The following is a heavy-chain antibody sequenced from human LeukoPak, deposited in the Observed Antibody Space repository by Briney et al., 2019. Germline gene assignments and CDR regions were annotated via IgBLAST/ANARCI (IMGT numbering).Heavy chain of an antibody. CDR1: GGSISSYY. Sequence: PSETLSLTRTVSGGSISSYYWSSIRQPAGKGLEWIGRFYTSGSPNYNPSLKSRVTMSVDKSKKQFSLKVTSVTAADTAVYYCAGGGYGYYGDAFDIWGQGAMVTVSS. V-gene: IGHV4-4*07. CDR3: AGGGYGYYGDAFDI. J-gene: IGHJ3*02. CDR2: FYTSGSP. D-gene: IGHD4-17*01.